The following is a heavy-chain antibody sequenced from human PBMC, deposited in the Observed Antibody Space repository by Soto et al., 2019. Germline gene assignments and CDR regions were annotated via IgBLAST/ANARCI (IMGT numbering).Heavy chain of an antibody. J-gene: IGHJ4*02. V-gene: IGHV3-23*01. CDR1: GFNFGNYA. Sequence: GGSLRLSNAASGFNFGNYAMSWISQAPGKGLNWVTAITGDGGDTYHADSVKGRLTISRDNSQNTLYLQMNGLRAEDTAVYYCAKGSSPSRPYYFDYWGQGSLVTVSS. CDR3: AKGSSPSRPYYFDY. D-gene: IGHD3-10*01. CDR2: ITGDGGDT.